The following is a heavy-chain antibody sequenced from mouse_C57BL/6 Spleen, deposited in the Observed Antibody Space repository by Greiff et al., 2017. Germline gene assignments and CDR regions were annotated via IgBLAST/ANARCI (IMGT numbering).Heavy chain of an antibody. CDR1: GYSFTGYY. CDR2: INPSTGGT. V-gene: IGHV1-42*01. CDR3: ASDWDWFAY. Sequence: EVQLQQSGPELVKPGASVKISCKASGYSFTGYYMNWVKQSPEKSLEWIGGINPSTGGTTYNQKFKAKATLTVDKSSSTAYMQLKSLTSEDSAVYYCASDWDWFAYWGQGTLVTVSA. D-gene: IGHD4-1*01. J-gene: IGHJ3*01.